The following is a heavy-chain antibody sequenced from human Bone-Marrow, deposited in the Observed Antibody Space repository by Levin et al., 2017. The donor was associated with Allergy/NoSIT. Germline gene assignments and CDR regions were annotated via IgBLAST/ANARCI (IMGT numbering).Heavy chain of an antibody. Sequence: GGSLRLSCAASGFTFSSYAMHWVRQAPGKGLEWVAVISYDGSNKYYADSVKGRFTISRDNSKNTLYLQMNSLRAEDTAVYYCARDSGHGDIVLVPAAINLLGNWFDPWGQGTLVTVSS. CDR3: ARDSGHGDIVLVPAAINLLGNWFDP. J-gene: IGHJ5*02. V-gene: IGHV3-30-3*01. CDR2: ISYDGSNK. D-gene: IGHD2-2*01. CDR1: GFTFSSYA.